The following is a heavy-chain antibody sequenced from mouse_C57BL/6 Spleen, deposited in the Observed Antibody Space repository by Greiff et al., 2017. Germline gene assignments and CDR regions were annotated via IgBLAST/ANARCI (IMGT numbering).Heavy chain of an antibody. D-gene: IGHD2-3*01. Sequence: EVKVVESGGGLVQPGGSMKLSCVASGFTFSNYWMNWVRQSPEKGLEWVAQIRLKSDNYATDYAKSVKGRFTISRDDSKSRVYLHMNNLRAEDTGSYYGTDYDVYYLYFDYWGQGTTLTVSS. CDR1: GFTFSNYW. CDR2: IRLKSDNYAT. J-gene: IGHJ2*01. V-gene: IGHV6-3*01. CDR3: TDYDVYYLYFDY.